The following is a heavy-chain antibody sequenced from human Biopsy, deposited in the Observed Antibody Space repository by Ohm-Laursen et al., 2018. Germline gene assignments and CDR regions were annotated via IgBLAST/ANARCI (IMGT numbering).Heavy chain of an antibody. CDR2: VYPFDSET. CDR1: GYDFSTYW. CDR3: ARRRSNTNLYRWFDR. V-gene: IGHV5-51*03. D-gene: IGHD2-2*01. Sequence: GESLKISCKGSGYDFSTYWIGWVRQVPGKGLDWMGIVYPFDSETRYSPSLQGQVTISVDKSINTAYLQWSSLEASDTAIYYCARRRSNTNLYRWFDRWGQGTLVTVSS. J-gene: IGHJ5*02.